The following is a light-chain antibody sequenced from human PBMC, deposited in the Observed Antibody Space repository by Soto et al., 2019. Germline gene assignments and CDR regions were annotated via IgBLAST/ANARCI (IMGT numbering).Light chain of an antibody. CDR1: QTITTY. CDR2: GAS. CDR3: QQSYRTPT. Sequence: DIQLTQSPSSLSASVGDRVTITCRASQTITTYLSWFQQKPGKAPKLLVYGASSLQSGVPSRFSGSGSGTEFTLTISSLQSEDFATYYCQQSYRTPTFGQGTRLEIK. J-gene: IGKJ5*01. V-gene: IGKV1-39*01.